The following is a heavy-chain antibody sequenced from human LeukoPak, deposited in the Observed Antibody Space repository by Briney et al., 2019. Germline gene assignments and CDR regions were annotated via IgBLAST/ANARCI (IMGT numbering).Heavy chain of an antibody. CDR2: FDPEDGET. CDR3: ARPNYYYGSGSYLYYFDY. Sequence: ASVKVSCKVSGYTLTELSMHWVRQAPGKGLEWMGGFDPEDGETIYAQKFQGRVTMTEDTSTDTAYMELRSLRSDDTAVYYCARPNYYYGSGSYLYYFDYWGQGTLVTVSS. D-gene: IGHD3-10*01. CDR1: GYTLTELS. V-gene: IGHV1-24*01. J-gene: IGHJ4*02.